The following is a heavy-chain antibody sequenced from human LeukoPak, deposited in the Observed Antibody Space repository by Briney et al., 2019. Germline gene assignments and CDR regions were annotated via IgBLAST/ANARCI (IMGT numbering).Heavy chain of an antibody. Sequence: SETLSLTCTVSGGSMSSYYWSWIRQPPGKGLEWIGYIYYGGRTNYNPSLKSRVPISVDTSNNQFSLKVNSVTAADTAVYFCARGVDLPSLFDFWGQGTLVTVSS. J-gene: IGHJ4*02. CDR1: GGSMSSYY. V-gene: IGHV4-59*01. CDR3: ARGVDLPSLFDF. CDR2: IYYGGRT. D-gene: IGHD2-2*01.